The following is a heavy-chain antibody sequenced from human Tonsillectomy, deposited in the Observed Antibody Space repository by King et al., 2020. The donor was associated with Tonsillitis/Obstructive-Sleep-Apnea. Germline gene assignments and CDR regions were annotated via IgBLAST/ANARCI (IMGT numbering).Heavy chain of an antibody. Sequence: QLVQSGAEVKKPGESLRISCKGSGYSFSNNWIGWVRQLPGKGLEWMGIIYPGDSETRYSPSFQGQVTISVDESISTAYLQWSNLKASDTAIYYCARPYCGGGTCYSGWFDPWGQGTLVTVSS. V-gene: IGHV5-51*01. J-gene: IGHJ5*02. CDR1: GYSFSNNW. CDR2: IYPGDSET. D-gene: IGHD2-15*01. CDR3: ARPYCGGGTCYSGWFDP.